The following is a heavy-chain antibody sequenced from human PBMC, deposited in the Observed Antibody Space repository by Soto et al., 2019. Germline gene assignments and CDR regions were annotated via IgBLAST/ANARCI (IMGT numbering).Heavy chain of an antibody. J-gene: IGHJ3*02. Sequence: QITLKESGPTLVKPTQTLTLTCTFSGFSLSTSGVGVGWIRQPPGKALEWLALIYWDDDKRYSPSLKSRLTITKDTSKNQVVLTMTNMDTVDTAKYYCADRPHLAYGGGDCDAFDIWGQGTMVTVSS. V-gene: IGHV2-5*02. CDR3: ADRPHLAYGGGDCDAFDI. CDR2: IYWDDDK. D-gene: IGHD2-21*02. CDR1: GFSLSTSGVG.